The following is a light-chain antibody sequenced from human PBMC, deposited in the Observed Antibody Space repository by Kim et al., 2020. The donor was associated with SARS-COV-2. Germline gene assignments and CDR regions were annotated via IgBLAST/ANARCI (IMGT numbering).Light chain of an antibody. CDR1: QSNRTN. V-gene: IGKV3-15*01. Sequence: SVSPGERSTLARRARQSNRTNLAWYQQKPGQAPRVLIYDASTRATGIPARVRGSGSGTEFTLTISSLQSEDFAVYYCQQYHYWRAFGQGTRLEIK. J-gene: IGKJ5*01. CDR3: QQYHYWRA. CDR2: DAS.